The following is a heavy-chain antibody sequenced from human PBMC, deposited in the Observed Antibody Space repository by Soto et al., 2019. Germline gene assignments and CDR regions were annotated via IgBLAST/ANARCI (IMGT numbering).Heavy chain of an antibody. CDR3: ARDRSVATYYGMDV. CDR2: INAGNGNT. Sequence: ASVKVSCKASGYTFTGYYMHWVRQAPGQRLEWMGWINAGNGNTKYSQKFQGRVTITRDTSASTAYMELSSLRSEDTAVYYCARDRSVATYYGMDVWGQGTTVTVSS. D-gene: IGHD5-12*01. V-gene: IGHV1-3*01. J-gene: IGHJ6*02. CDR1: GYTFTGYY.